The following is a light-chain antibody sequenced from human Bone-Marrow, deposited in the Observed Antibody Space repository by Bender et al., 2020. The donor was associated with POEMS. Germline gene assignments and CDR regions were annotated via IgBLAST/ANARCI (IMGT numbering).Light chain of an antibody. CDR1: NSDVGAYAY. CDR3: SSYTSSNTVI. V-gene: IGLV2-14*03. J-gene: IGLJ2*01. Sequence: QTALTQPASVSGSPGQSITISCTGTNSDVGAYAYVSWYQHHPGKAPKLMIYDVSHRPSGVSDRFSGSKSGNTASLTISGLQSEDESDYFCSSYTSSNTVIFGGGTKLTVL. CDR2: DVS.